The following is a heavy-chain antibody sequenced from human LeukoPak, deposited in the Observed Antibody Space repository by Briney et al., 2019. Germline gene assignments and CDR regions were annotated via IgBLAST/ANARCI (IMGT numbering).Heavy chain of an antibody. V-gene: IGHV4-59*01. CDR3: ARGVTGTTIGSFDI. D-gene: IGHD1-20*01. CDR1: GGSISSYY. CDR2: IYYSGST. Sequence: SETLSLTCTVSGGSISSYYWSWIRQPPGKGLEWIGYIYYSGSTNYNPSLKSRVTISVDTSKNQFSLKLSSVTAADTAVYYCARGVTGTTIGSFDIWGQETMVTVSS. J-gene: IGHJ3*02.